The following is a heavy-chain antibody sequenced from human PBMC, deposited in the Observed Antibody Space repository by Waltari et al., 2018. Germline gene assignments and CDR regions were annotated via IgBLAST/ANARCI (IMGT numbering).Heavy chain of an antibody. Sequence: QLHLQESGPGLVKPSETLSLTCSVSGGSITTSSHYWGWIRQPPGNGWEWAGTIPYSGATYYNPSRRGRVTISLDTSKNQSSLKLNSVTAADTAVYYCATYVGASVGTAAFDVWGQGTMGTVSS. CDR2: IPYSGAT. V-gene: IGHV4-39*01. CDR1: GGSITTSSHY. CDR3: ATYVGASVGTAAFDV. D-gene: IGHD3-16*01. J-gene: IGHJ3*01.